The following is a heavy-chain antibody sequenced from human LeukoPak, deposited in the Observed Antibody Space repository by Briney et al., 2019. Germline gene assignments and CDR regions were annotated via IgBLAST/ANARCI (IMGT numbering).Heavy chain of an antibody. V-gene: IGHV3-23*01. CDR1: GFTFSSYA. CDR2: ISGSGGST. D-gene: IGHD2-15*01. J-gene: IGHJ4*02. CDR3: AKDSHVVVVAAMDY. Sequence: GGSLRLSCAASGFTFSSYAMSWVRQAPGKGLEWASAISGSGGSTYYADSEKGRFTISRDNSKNTLYLQMNSLRAEDTAVYYCAKDSHVVVVAAMDYWGQGTLVTVSS.